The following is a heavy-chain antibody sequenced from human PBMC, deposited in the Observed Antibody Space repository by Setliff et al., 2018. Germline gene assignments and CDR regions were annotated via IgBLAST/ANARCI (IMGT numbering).Heavy chain of an antibody. Sequence: SGPTLVNPTQTLTLTCTFSGFSIGTSGVGVGWIRQPPGKPLEWLALIFWDDDKRYNPSLRDRLTITQDTSKNQVVLTLTNMDPVDTATYYCAHRGGYGADSLYYFDVWGQGTLVTVSS. V-gene: IGHV2-5*02. CDR1: GFSIGTSGVG. CDR3: AHRGGYGADSLYYFDV. D-gene: IGHD3-10*01. CDR2: IFWDDDK. J-gene: IGHJ4*02.